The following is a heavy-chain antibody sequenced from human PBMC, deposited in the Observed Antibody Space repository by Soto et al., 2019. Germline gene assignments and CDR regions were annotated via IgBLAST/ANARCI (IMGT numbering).Heavy chain of an antibody. D-gene: IGHD6-6*01. CDR3: ARDRAWASDKYGMDV. J-gene: IGHJ6*02. Sequence: KLSETLSLTCTVSGGSVSSPDYCWSWIRQPPGKGLEWIAYVYYSGSANYDPSLKSRVTISVDRSKNQFSLKLKSVTAADTAVYYCARDRAWASDKYGMDVWGQGTTVTVSS. CDR1: GGSVSSPDYC. CDR2: VYYSGSA. V-gene: IGHV4-61*08.